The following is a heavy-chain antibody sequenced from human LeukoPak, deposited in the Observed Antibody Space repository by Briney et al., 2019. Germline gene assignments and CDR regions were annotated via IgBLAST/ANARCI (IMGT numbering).Heavy chain of an antibody. CDR3: ARAKGVSTGYRPTDY. J-gene: IGHJ4*02. CDR2: IWYDGSNR. Sequence: GGSLRLSCAASGFTFSSSGMHWVRQAPGKGLEWVAVIWYDGSNRYYADPVKGRFTVSRDNSKNTLYLQMNSLRAEDTAVYYCARAKGVSTGYRPTDYWGQGALVTVSS. D-gene: IGHD3-22*01. V-gene: IGHV3-33*01. CDR1: GFTFSSSG.